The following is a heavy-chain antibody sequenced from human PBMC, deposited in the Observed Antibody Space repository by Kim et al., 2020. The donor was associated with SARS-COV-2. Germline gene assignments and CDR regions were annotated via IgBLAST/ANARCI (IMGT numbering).Heavy chain of an antibody. Sequence: GGSLRLSCATSGFTFSIYIMNWVRQAPGKGLEWVSGISASAGDTYYADAVRGRFTISRDNSKNTLYLQMDSLRDEDTAVYYCATRYGDYTEFDYWGQGTLVTVSS. D-gene: IGHD4-17*01. J-gene: IGHJ4*02. V-gene: IGHV3-23*01. CDR1: GFTFSIYI. CDR2: ISASAGDT. CDR3: ATRYGDYTEFDY.